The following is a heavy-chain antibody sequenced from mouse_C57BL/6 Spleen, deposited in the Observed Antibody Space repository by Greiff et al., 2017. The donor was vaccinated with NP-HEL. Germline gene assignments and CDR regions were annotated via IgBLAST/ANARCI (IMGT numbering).Heavy chain of an antibody. CDR2: IWSGGST. CDR3: ATYYGYDGGYYFDY. Sequence: QVQLKESGPGLVQPSQSLSITCTVSGFSLTSYGVHWVRQSPGKGLEWLGVIWSGGSTDYNAAFISRLSISKDNSKSQVFFKMNSLQADDTAIYYCATYYGYDGGYYFDYWGQGTTLTVSS. CDR1: GFSLTSYG. V-gene: IGHV2-2*01. D-gene: IGHD2-9*01. J-gene: IGHJ2*01.